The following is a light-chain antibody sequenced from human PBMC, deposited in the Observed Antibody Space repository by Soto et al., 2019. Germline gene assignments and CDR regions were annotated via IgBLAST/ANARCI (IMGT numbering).Light chain of an antibody. CDR2: EVT. J-gene: IGLJ1*01. V-gene: IGLV2-14*01. CDR3: SSYTRNTTYV. CDR1: SSDVGYYNY. Sequence: QSALAQPASVSGSPGQSITISCTGTSSDVGYYNYVSWYQQHPGKAPKLMIYEVTNRPSGVSNRFSGSKSGNTASLTISGLQAEDEADYYCSSYTRNTTYVFGNGTKLTV.